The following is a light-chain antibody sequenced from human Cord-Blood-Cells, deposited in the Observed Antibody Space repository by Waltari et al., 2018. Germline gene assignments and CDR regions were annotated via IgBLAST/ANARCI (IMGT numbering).Light chain of an antibody. J-gene: IGLJ1*01. CDR2: DVS. V-gene: IGLV2-14*01. CDR3: SSYTSISTLV. Sequence: QSDLTQPASVSGAPGQSITISCTGTSSDVDGYNYVYCYQQHAGKAPKLMIYDVSNRPSRLSNRFSGSKSGNTASLTISGLQAEDEADYYCSSYTSISTLVFGTGTKVTVL. CDR1: SSDVDGYNY.